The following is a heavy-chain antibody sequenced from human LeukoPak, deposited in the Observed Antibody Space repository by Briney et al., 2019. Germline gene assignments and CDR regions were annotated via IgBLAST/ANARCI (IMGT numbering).Heavy chain of an antibody. CDR1: GGSISSSNYY. Sequence: SETLSLTCTVSGGSISSSNYYWAWIGQPPGKGLEWIGSIFYNGSTYYNPSLKSQVTISLDTSKNQFSLKLNSVTAADTAVYYCARAVAEAAGVDYWGQGTLVTVSS. CDR3: ARAVAEAAGVDY. CDR2: IFYNGST. D-gene: IGHD6-19*01. V-gene: IGHV4-39*07. J-gene: IGHJ4*02.